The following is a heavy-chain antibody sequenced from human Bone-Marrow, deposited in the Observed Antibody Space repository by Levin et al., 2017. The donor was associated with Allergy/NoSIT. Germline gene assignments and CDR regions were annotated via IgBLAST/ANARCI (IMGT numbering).Heavy chain of an antibody. CDR3: AKRAGFRTPYEDAGMDV. J-gene: IGHJ6*02. CDR2: ITQSSAGT. CDR1: GFTFRDYA. V-gene: IGHV3-23*01. D-gene: IGHD3/OR15-3a*01. Sequence: SCTASGFTFRDYAMTWVRQAPGKGLDWVSGITQSSAGTYYADSVKGRFTVSRDNSRNTVFLQMNSLTADDTAGDYCAKRAGFRTPYEDAGMDVWGQGTTVTVSS.